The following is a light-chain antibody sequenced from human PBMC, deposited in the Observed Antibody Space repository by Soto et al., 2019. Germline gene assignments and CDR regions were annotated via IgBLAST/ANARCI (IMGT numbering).Light chain of an antibody. CDR3: QSYDSSLSVV. CDR2: GNS. CDR1: NSNIGAGYD. J-gene: IGLJ2*01. Sequence: QSVLTQPPSVSGAPGQRVTISCTGSNSNIGAGYDVHWYQQLPGTAPKLLIYGNSNRPSGVPDRFSGSKSGTSASQAITGLQAQDEADYYCQSYDSSLSVVFGGGTKVTVL. V-gene: IGLV1-40*01.